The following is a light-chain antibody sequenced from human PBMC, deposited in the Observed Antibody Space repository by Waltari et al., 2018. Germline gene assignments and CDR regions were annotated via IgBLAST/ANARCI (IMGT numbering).Light chain of an antibody. J-gene: IGKJ1*01. CDR2: SAS. V-gene: IGKV1-39*01. Sequence: DIQMTQSPSSLSASVGDRVTITCRASQNIFNYLYWYHQKPGNAPKLLISSASILQSGVPSRFGGSGFGTDFALTITDLQPEDFGTYYCQQTASAPITFGRGTKVDIK. CDR1: QNIFNY. CDR3: QQTASAPIT.